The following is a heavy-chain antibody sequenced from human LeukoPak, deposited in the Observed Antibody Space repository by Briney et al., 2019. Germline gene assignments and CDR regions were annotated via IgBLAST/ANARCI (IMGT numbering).Heavy chain of an antibody. J-gene: IGHJ5*02. Sequence: ASVKVSCKASGYTFTGYHIHWVRQAPGQGLEWMGWINPNSGGTNYAQKFQGRVTMTTDTSTSTAYMELRSLRSDDTAVYYCARDLRTAVAGNWFDPWGQGTLVTVSS. CDR1: GYTFTGYH. CDR3: ARDLRTAVAGNWFDP. CDR2: INPNSGGT. D-gene: IGHD6-19*01. V-gene: IGHV1-2*02.